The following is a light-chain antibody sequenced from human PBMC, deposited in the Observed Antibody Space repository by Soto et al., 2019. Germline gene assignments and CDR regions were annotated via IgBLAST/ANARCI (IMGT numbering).Light chain of an antibody. V-gene: IGLV3-9*01. Sequence: SYELTQPLSVSVALGQTATISCGGNNIGSKNVHWYQQKPGQAPVMVIYSNSNRPSGIPERFSGSNSGNTATLTIGRAQAGDEADYYCQVWDSNTGVFGGGTKLTVL. CDR1: NIGSKN. CDR2: SNS. J-gene: IGLJ2*01. CDR3: QVWDSNTGV.